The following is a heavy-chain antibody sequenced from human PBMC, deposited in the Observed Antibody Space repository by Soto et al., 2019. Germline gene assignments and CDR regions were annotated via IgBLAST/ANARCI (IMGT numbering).Heavy chain of an antibody. CDR2: ISGSGGST. J-gene: IGHJ6*02. Sequence: GGSLRLSCAASGFTFSNYAISWVRQAPGKGLEWVSSISGSGGSTYYADSVKGQFTISRDNSKSTLYLQMNSLRAEDTAVYYCATYSGNYERYGVYYGMDVWGQGTTVTVSS. CDR3: ATYSGNYERYGVYYGMDV. CDR1: GFTFSNYA. D-gene: IGHD1-26*01. V-gene: IGHV3-23*01.